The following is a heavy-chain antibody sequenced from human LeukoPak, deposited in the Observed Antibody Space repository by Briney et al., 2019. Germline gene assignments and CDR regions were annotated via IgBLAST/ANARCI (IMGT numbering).Heavy chain of an antibody. D-gene: IGHD3-9*01. Sequence: GGSLRLSCAASGFTFSNAWMSWVRQAPGKGREWVGRIKSKTDGGTTDCAAPVKGRFTISREASKDTLYLQMNSLKTKETAVHYCTTDQKTYEILTGRQMDETEGGQGTLVTVSS. CDR3: TTDQKTYEILTGRQMDETE. CDR2: IKSKTDGGTT. CDR1: GFTFSNAW. J-gene: IGHJ4*02. V-gene: IGHV3-15*01.